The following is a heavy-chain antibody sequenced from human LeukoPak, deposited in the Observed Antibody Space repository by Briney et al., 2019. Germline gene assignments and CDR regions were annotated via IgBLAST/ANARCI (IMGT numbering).Heavy chain of an antibody. Sequence: GGSLRLSCAASGFTFSSYWMHWVRQAPGKGLVWVSRINTDGSSTSYADSVKGRFTISRDNAKNTLYLQMNSLRGEDTAVYYCARESGIAAALDLWGQGTLVTVSS. CDR1: GFTFSSYW. CDR2: INTDGSST. CDR3: ARESGIAAALDL. J-gene: IGHJ5*02. V-gene: IGHV3-74*01. D-gene: IGHD6-13*01.